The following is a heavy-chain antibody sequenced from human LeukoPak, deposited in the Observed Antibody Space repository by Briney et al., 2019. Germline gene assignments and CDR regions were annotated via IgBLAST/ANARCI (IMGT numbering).Heavy chain of an antibody. J-gene: IGHJ4*02. CDR1: GDSISSAGYS. CDR3: VTTWPLSHDFDY. CDR2: FYHSGTA. V-gene: IGHV4-30-2*01. Sequence: SETLSLTCSVSGDSISSAGYSWSWIRQPPGKGLEWIGYFYHSGTAYYNPSLKSRVTISVDRSKNQFSLKLNSVTAADTALYYCVTTWPLSHDFDYWGQGILVTVSS. D-gene: IGHD2/OR15-2a*01.